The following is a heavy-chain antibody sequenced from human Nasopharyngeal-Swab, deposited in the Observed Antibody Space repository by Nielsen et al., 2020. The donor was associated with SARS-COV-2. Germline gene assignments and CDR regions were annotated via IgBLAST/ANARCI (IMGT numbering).Heavy chain of an antibody. V-gene: IGHV3-7*03. CDR2: IKEDGSGK. D-gene: IGHD3-3*01. J-gene: IGHJ4*02. Sequence: SLKISCAASGFTFSNYWMTWVRQAPAKGLEWVANIKEDGSGKSYVDSVKGRFTISRDNAKSSLSLQINSLRGEDTAVYYCARGEWRWRYWGRGTLVTVSS. CDR1: GFTFSNYW. CDR3: ARGEWRWRY.